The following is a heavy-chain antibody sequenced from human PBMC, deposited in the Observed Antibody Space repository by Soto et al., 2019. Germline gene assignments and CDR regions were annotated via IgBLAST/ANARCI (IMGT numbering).Heavy chain of an antibody. D-gene: IGHD5-12*01. Sequence: QTLSLTCAISGDSVSSNSAAWNWIRQSPSRGLEWLGRTYYRSKWYNDYAVSVKSRITINPDTSKNQFSLQLNSVTPEDTAVYYCARAGGYSGYDGDNWLDPWGQGTLVTV. V-gene: IGHV6-1*01. CDR2: TYYRSKWYN. CDR1: GDSVSSNSAA. J-gene: IGHJ5*02. CDR3: ARAGGYSGYDGDNWLDP.